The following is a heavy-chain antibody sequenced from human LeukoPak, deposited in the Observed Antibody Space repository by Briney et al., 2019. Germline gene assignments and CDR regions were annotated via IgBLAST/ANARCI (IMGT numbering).Heavy chain of an antibody. CDR3: ARVNLRGSNYNWFDP. D-gene: IGHD3-10*01. J-gene: IGHJ5*02. CDR2: ITPVIDTA. V-gene: IGHV1-69*08. Sequence: ASVKVSCKTSGGTFLTHTFSWVRQAPGQGLEWMGKITPVIDTANYAQTFQGRVSIYADKSTTTVYMDLSGLRPDDTAVYYCARVNLRGSNYNWFDPWSQGTRVTVSS. CDR1: GGTFLTHT.